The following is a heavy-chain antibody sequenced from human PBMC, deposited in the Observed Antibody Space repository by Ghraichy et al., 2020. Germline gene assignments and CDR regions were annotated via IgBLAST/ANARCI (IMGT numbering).Heavy chain of an antibody. J-gene: IGHJ4*02. CDR1: GGSIRGHY. Sequence: SQTLSLTCTVSGGSIRGHYWSWIRQPPGKGLEWIGYFYTSAITNYNPSLRSRVIMSGDTSKNQVSLNLWSVTAADTAVYYCVRHSDYGGNSAFEYWGQGTLVTVSS. CDR2: FYTSAIT. D-gene: IGHD4-23*01. CDR3: VRHSDYGGNSAFEY. V-gene: IGHV4-4*09.